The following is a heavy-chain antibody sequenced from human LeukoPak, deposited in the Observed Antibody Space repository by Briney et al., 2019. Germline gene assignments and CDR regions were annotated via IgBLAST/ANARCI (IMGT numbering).Heavy chain of an antibody. D-gene: IGHD5/OR15-5a*01. CDR3: ARESTDFDY. J-gene: IGHJ4*02. CDR2: ISSSGSTI. Sequence: GGSLRLSCAASGFTFSSYEMNWVRQAPGKGLERVSYISSSGSTIYYADSVKGRFTISRDNAKNSLYLQMNSLRAEDTAVYYCARESTDFDYWGQGTLVTVSS. V-gene: IGHV3-48*03. CDR1: GFTFSSYE.